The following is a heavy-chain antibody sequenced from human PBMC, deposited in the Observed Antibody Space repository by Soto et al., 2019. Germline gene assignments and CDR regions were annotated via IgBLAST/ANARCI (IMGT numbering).Heavy chain of an antibody. D-gene: IGHD3-16*02. Sequence: VKVSCKASGYTFTSYDINWVRQATGQGLEWMGWMNPNSGNTGYAQKFQGRVTMTRNTSISTAYMELSSLRSEATAVYYCAGGGVIVDAFDIWGQGTMVTVSS. CDR1: GYTFTSYD. CDR2: MNPNSGNT. CDR3: AGGGVIVDAFDI. J-gene: IGHJ3*02. V-gene: IGHV1-8*01.